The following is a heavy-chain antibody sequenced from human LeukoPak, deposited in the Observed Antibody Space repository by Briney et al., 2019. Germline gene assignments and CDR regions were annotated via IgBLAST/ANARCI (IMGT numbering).Heavy chain of an antibody. CDR3: AKGYYYGSGSYYTPYNWFDP. D-gene: IGHD3-10*01. CDR2: INHSGST. CDR1: GGSFSGYY. V-gene: IGHV4-34*01. J-gene: IGHJ5*02. Sequence: PSETLSLTCAVYGGSFSGYYWSWIRQPPGKGLEWIGEINHSGSTNYNPSLKSRVTISVDTSKNQFSLKLSSVTAADTAVHYCAKGYYYGSGSYYTPYNWFDPWGQGTLVTVPS.